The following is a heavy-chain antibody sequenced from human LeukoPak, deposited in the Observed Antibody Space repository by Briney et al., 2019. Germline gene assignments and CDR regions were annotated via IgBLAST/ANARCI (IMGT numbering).Heavy chain of an antibody. D-gene: IGHD2-15*01. V-gene: IGHV3-74*01. CDR3: ARAYCSGGSCYSCADY. CDR1: GFTFSSYW. Sequence: GGSLRLSCVASGFTFSSYWMHWVRQVPGKGLVWVSRIKSDGNTTSYADSVKGRFTISRDNAKNTLYLQMNSLRAEDTAVYYCARAYCSGGSCYSCADYRGQGTLVTVSS. CDR2: IKSDGNTT. J-gene: IGHJ4*02.